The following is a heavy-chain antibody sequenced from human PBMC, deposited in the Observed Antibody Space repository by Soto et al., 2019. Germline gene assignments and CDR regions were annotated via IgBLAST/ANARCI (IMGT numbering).Heavy chain of an antibody. V-gene: IGHV4-59*08. CDR3: ARNGDEWLRYDYYYYYMDV. D-gene: IGHD5-12*01. Sequence: QVQLQESGPGLVKPSETLSLTCTVSGGSISSYYWSWIRQPPGKGLEWIGYIYYSGSTNYNPSLKSRVTISVDTSKNQFSLKLSSVTAADTAVYYCARNGDEWLRYDYYYYYMDVWGKGTTVTVSS. CDR1: GGSISSYY. J-gene: IGHJ6*03. CDR2: IYYSGST.